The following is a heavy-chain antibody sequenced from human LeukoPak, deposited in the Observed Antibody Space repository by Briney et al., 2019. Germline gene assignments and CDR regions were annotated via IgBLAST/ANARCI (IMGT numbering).Heavy chain of an antibody. J-gene: IGHJ4*02. Sequence: PGGSLRLSCAASGLTFSNAWMSWVRQAPGKGLEWVGRIKSKTDGGTTDYAAPVKGRFTISRDDSKNTLYLQMNSLKTEDTAVYYCTTGYPSYSSGWYGSLYYFDYWGQGTLVTVSS. D-gene: IGHD6-19*01. CDR1: GLTFSNAW. CDR3: TTGYPSYSSGWYGSLYYFDY. V-gene: IGHV3-15*01. CDR2: IKSKTDGGTT.